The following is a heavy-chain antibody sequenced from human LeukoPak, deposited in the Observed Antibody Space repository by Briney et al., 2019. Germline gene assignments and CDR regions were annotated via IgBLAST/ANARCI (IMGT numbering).Heavy chain of an antibody. J-gene: IGHJ4*02. CDR1: GYTFTGYY. Sequence: GASVKVSCKASGYTFTGYYMHWVRQAPGQGLEWMGWINPNSGGTNYAQKFQDRVTMTRDTSISTASMELSRLRSDDTAVYYCARDQNYYDSSGYYGIDCWGQGTLVTVSS. V-gene: IGHV1-2*02. CDR3: ARDQNYYDSSGYYGIDC. D-gene: IGHD3-22*01. CDR2: INPNSGGT.